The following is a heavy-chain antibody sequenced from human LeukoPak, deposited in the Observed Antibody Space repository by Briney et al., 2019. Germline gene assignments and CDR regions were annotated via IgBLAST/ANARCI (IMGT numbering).Heavy chain of an antibody. V-gene: IGHV1-2*02. CDR2: INPNSGGT. CDR3: AREHITMVQGVNGWGGY. D-gene: IGHD3-10*01. CDR1: GYTFTNYL. Sequence: GASVKVSCKASGYTFTNYLLHWVRQAPGQGLEWMGWINPNSGGTNYAQKFQGRVTMTRDTSISTAYMELSRLRSDDTAVYYCAREHITMVQGVNGWGGYWGQGTLVTVSS. J-gene: IGHJ4*02.